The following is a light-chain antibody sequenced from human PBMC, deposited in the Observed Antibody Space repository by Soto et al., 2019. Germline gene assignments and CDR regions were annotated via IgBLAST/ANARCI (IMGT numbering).Light chain of an antibody. CDR1: QNVSSGY. CDR2: GTA. V-gene: IGKV3-20*01. CDR3: QQYRSSPPLT. J-gene: IGKJ4*01. Sequence: EIVLTQSPGTVSLSPGERATLSCRASQNVSSGYLAWYQQRPGQAPRLLIYGTASRASGIPDRFSGSGSGTDFSLTIDRLEPEDFAVYYCQQYRSSPPLTFGGGTKVDIK.